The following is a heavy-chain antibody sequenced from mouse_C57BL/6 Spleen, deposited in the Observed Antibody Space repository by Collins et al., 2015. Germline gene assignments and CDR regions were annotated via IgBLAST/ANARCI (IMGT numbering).Heavy chain of an antibody. CDR3: ARSLSTMITTGFAY. J-gene: IGHJ3*01. Sequence: QVQLKESGPGLVAPSQSLSITCTVSGFSLTSYGVHWVRQPPGKGLEWLVVIWSDGSTTYNSALKSRLSISKDNSKSQVFLKMNSLQTDDTAMYYCARSLSTMITTGFAYWGQGTLVTVSA. D-gene: IGHD2-4*01. CDR2: IWSDGST. CDR1: GFSLTSYG. V-gene: IGHV2-6*02.